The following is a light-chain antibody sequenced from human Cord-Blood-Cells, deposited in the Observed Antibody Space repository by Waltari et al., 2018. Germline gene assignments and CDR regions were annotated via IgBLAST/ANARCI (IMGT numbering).Light chain of an antibody. CDR3: QQYDNLPLT. CDR1: QDISNY. V-gene: IGKV1-33*01. J-gene: IGKJ4*01. CDR2: DAS. Sequence: DIPMTQPPSPLSASVGDRVTITCQASQDISNYLNWYQQKPGKAPKLLIYDASNLETGVPSRFSGSGSGTDFTFTISSLQPEDIATYYCQQYDNLPLTFGGGTKVEIK.